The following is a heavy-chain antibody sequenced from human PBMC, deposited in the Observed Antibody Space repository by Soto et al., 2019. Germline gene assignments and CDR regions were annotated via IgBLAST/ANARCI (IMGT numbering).Heavy chain of an antibody. V-gene: IGHV4-59*01. CDR1: GGSISNFY. J-gene: IGHJ4*02. CDR2: ISYSGNT. CDR3: ARAPMVLSRSYFDS. D-gene: IGHD2-8*01. Sequence: PSETLSLTCTVSGGSISNFYWSWIRQPPGKGLEWIGYISYSGNTNYNPSLKSRVSISVDTSKNQLSLNLTSVTAADTAVYYCARAPMVLSRSYFDSWGPGILVTVSS.